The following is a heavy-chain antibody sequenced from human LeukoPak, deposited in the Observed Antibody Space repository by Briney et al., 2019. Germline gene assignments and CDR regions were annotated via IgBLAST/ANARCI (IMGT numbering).Heavy chain of an antibody. CDR2: ISYDGSNK. CDR1: GFTFTSYG. D-gene: IGHD1-26*01. CDR3: AKAPQWEPMVYYYYYMDV. V-gene: IGHV3-30*18. J-gene: IGHJ6*03. Sequence: GGSLRLSCAASGFTFTSYGMHWVRQAPGKVLEWVAVISYDGSNKYYADSVKGRFTISRDNSKNTLYLQMNSLRAEDTAVYYCAKAPQWEPMVYYYYYMDVWGKGTTVTVSS.